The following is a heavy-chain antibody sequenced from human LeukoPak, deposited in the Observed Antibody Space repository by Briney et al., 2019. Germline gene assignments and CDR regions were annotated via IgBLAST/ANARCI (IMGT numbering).Heavy chain of an antibody. CDR3: ARDPRYYYDSSGYSYYFDY. CDR1: GYTFTGYY. J-gene: IGHJ4*02. CDR2: INPNSGGT. D-gene: IGHD3-22*01. Sequence: ASVKVSCKASGYTFTGYYMHWVRQAPGQGLEWMGWINPNSGGTNYAQKFQGRVTMTRDTSISTAYMELSRLRSDDTAVYYCARDPRYYYDSSGYSYYFDYWGQGALVTVSS. V-gene: IGHV1-2*02.